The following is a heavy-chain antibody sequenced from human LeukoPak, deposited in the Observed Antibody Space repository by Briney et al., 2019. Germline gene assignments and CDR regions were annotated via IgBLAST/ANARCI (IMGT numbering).Heavy chain of an antibody. V-gene: IGHV5-51*01. CDR2: IYPGDSDT. CDR1: GYSFTSYW. CDR3: ARMRGYCSGGSCYPSVGACDI. Sequence: GESLKISCKGSGYSFTSYWIGWVRQMPGKGLEWMGIIYPGDSDTRYRPSFQGQVTISADKSISTAYLQWSSLKASDTAMYYCARMRGYCSGGSCYPSVGACDIWGQGTMVTVSS. J-gene: IGHJ3*02. D-gene: IGHD2-15*01.